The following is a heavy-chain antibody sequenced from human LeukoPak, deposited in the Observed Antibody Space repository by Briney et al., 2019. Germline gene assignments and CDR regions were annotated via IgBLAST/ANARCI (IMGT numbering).Heavy chain of an antibody. CDR1: GYTFTHYA. CDR2: ISAYNGDT. D-gene: IGHD6-19*01. CDR3: ARGGGLVPGTWFDP. J-gene: IGHJ5*02. Sequence: GASVKVSCRTSGYTFTHYAISWVRQAPRLGLEWMGWISAYNGDTNYAQELQGRVTLTTDTSTSTAYLELRSLRSDDTAVYYRARGGGLVPGTWFDPWGQGTLVTVSS. V-gene: IGHV1-18*01.